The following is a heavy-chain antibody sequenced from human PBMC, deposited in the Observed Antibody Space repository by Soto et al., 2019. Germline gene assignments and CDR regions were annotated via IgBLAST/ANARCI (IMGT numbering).Heavy chain of an antibody. Sequence: QVQLVESGGGVVQPGRSLRLSCAASGFTFSSYGMHWVRQAPGKGLEWVAVISYDGSNKYYADSVKGRFTISRDNSKNPLYLQMNSLRAEDTAVYYCAKEDYDITYGMDVWGQGTTVTVSS. CDR3: AKEDYDITYGMDV. V-gene: IGHV3-30*18. D-gene: IGHD3-9*01. CDR1: GFTFSSYG. J-gene: IGHJ6*02. CDR2: ISYDGSNK.